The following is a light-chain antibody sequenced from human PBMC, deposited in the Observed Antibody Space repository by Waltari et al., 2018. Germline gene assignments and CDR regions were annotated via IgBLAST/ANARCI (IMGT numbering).Light chain of an antibody. CDR3: QQYKEWPAWT. J-gene: IGKJ1*01. CDR2: GAS. CDR1: QSVGND. Sequence: EIVMTPSPATLSVSPGERATLSCRASQSVGNDVALYHQAPGQAPRPLIYGASSRATGVPARFSGSGAETEFTLTSTSLQSGDFGICFCQQYKEWPAWTFGQGTRVDTK. V-gene: IGKV3-15*01.